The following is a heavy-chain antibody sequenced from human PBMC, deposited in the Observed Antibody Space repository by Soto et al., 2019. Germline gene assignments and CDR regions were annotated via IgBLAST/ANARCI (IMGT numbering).Heavy chain of an antibody. CDR1: GYTFTSYD. CDR2: MNPNSGNT. J-gene: IGHJ4*02. CDR3: ARGWALGLIYYYDSSGYYPY. D-gene: IGHD3-22*01. Sequence: ASVKVSCKASGYTFTSYDINWVRQATGQGLEWMGWMNPNSGNTGYAQKFQGRVTMTRSTSISTAYMELSSLRSEDTAVYYCARGWALGLIYYYDSSGYYPYWGQGTLVTVSS. V-gene: IGHV1-8*01.